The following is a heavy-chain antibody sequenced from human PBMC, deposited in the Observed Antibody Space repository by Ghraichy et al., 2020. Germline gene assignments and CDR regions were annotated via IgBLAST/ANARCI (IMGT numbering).Heavy chain of an antibody. Sequence: GGSLRLSCAASGFTFSSYAMSWVRQAPGKGLEWVSAISGSGGSTYYADSVKGRFSISRDNSKNTLCLQMNSLRAEDTAVYYCAKSGGVAATGDYWGQGTLVTVSS. V-gene: IGHV3-23*01. CDR1: GFTFSSYA. J-gene: IGHJ4*02. D-gene: IGHD2-15*01. CDR3: AKSGGVAATGDY. CDR2: ISGSGGST.